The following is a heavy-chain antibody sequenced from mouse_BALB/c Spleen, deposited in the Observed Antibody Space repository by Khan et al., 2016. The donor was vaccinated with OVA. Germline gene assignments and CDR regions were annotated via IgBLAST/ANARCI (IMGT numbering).Heavy chain of an antibody. Sequence: VQLQQSGPDLVKPGASVKISCKASGYSLTVYYMSWVKQSHGKSLEWIGRVNANTDNTNYNQEFKGKAILTGVKSSNTAHLELRSLTSEDYAVYFCARGYCFFASGGQGTVVTVSA. J-gene: IGHJ3*01. D-gene: IGHD2-14*01. CDR3: ARGYCFFAS. V-gene: IGHV1-26*01. CDR2: VNANTDNT. CDR1: GYSLTVYY.